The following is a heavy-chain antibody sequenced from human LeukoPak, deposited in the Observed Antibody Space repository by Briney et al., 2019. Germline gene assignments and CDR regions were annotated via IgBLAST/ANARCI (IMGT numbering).Heavy chain of an antibody. CDR1: GGSISNYY. Sequence: SETLSLTCTVSGGSISNYYWSWIRQPPGKGLEWTGYIYDSGSTNYNPSLKSRVTISVDMSKNQFSLKLSSVTAADTAVYYCARSAGYYLPNPWGQGTLVTVSS. CDR3: ARSAGYYLPNP. J-gene: IGHJ5*02. CDR2: IYDSGST. D-gene: IGHD3-10*02. V-gene: IGHV4-59*12.